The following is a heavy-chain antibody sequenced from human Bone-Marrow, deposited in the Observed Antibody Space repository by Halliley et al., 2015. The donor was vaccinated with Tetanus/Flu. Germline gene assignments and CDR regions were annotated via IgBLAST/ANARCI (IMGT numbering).Heavy chain of an antibody. D-gene: IGHD3-10*01. J-gene: IGHJ4*02. Sequence: WVGLLYPGDSNTKYSPPLQAQTTISADNSISPACLQWSSLKASDTAMYFCATRSTSGMRDFDYWGQGTLVTVSS. CDR2: LYPGDSNT. V-gene: IGHV5-51*01. CDR3: ATRSTSGMRDFDY.